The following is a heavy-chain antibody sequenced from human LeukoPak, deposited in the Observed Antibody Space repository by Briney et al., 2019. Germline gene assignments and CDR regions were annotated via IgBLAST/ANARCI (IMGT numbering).Heavy chain of an antibody. CDR1: GFTFSSYG. V-gene: IGHV3-30*18. Sequence: PGRSLRLSSAASGFTFSSYGMHWVRQAPGKGLEWVAVISYDGSNKYYADSVKGRFTISRDNSKNTLYLQMNSLRAEDTAVYYCAQLERRLDYWGQGTLVTVSS. D-gene: IGHD1-1*01. J-gene: IGHJ4*02. CDR2: ISYDGSNK. CDR3: AQLERRLDY.